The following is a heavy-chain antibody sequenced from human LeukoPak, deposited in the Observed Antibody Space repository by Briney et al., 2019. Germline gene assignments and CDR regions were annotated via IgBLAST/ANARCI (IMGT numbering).Heavy chain of an antibody. Sequence: SETLSLTCTVSGGSISSYYWSWIRQPPGKGLEWIGYIYYSGSTNYNPSLKSRVTISVDTSKNQFSLKLSSVTAADTAVYYCARMGVGFVVVVAATQWYFDLWGRGTLVTVSS. D-gene: IGHD2-15*01. V-gene: IGHV4-59*01. J-gene: IGHJ2*01. CDR3: ARMGVGFVVVVAATQWYFDL. CDR2: IYYSGST. CDR1: GGSISSYY.